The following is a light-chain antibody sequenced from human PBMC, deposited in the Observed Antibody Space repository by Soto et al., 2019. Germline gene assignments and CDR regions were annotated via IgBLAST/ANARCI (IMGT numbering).Light chain of an antibody. CDR2: DAS. V-gene: IGKV3-15*01. CDR1: ESVSSN. J-gene: IGKJ1*01. CDR3: HQYNNWHPWT. Sequence: EIVMTQSPATLSVSPGARATLSFRASESVSSNLAWYQQKPGQAPRLLIYDASTRATGIPARFTGSGSGTEFTLTISSLQYEDFAVYYCHQYNNWHPWTFGQGTKVDIK.